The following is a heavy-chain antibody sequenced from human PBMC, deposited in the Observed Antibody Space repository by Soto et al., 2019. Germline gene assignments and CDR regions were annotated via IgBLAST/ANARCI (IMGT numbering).Heavy chain of an antibody. Sequence: ASVKVSCKPSGGTFGSYAISWVRQAPGQGLEWMGGIIPFFGSPNYAQKFQGRVTITADESTSTAYMELTSLRSEDTAVYYCARYYSSTTCRKYHYYGMDVWGQGTTVTVS. CDR1: GGTFGSYA. V-gene: IGHV1-69*13. J-gene: IGHJ6*02. D-gene: IGHD2-2*01. CDR2: IIPFFGSP. CDR3: ARYYSSTTCRKYHYYGMDV.